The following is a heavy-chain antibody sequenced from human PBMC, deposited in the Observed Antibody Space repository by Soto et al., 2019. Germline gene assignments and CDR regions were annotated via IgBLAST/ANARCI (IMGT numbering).Heavy chain of an antibody. D-gene: IGHD3-9*01. CDR1: GGSLRGYS. CDR2: VYSGGGT. V-gene: IGHV4-59*01. Sequence: QVQLQESGPGVVKPSETLSLTCTVSGGSLRGYSWSWIRQSPGKGLEWIGYVYSGGGTNYSPSFMGRVTISVDTTDNQFSLKLNSVTAADTVVYYCAREKTPMSPHYFYYGMDVWGQGTTVTVSS. CDR3: AREKTPMSPHYFYYGMDV. J-gene: IGHJ6*02.